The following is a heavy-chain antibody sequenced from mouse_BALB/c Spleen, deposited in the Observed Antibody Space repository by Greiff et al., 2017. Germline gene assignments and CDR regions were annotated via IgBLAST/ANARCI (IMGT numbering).Heavy chain of an antibody. V-gene: IGHV5-6-3*01. D-gene: IGHD2-1*01. CDR3: ARVPNYWVRGYFDV. J-gene: IGHJ1*01. CDR1: GFTFSSYG. CDR2: INSNGGST. Sequence: EVKLVESGGGLVQPGGSLKLSCAASGFTFSSYGMSWVRQTPDKRLELVATINSNGGSTYYPDSVKGRFTISRDNAKNTLYLQMSSLKSEDTAMYYCARVPNYWVRGYFDVWGAGTTVTVSS.